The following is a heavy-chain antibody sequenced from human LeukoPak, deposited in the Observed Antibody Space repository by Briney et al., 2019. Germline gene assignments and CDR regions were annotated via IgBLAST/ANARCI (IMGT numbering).Heavy chain of an antibody. J-gene: IGHJ4*02. CDR2: IWFDGSVK. Sequence: GGSLRVSCAASGFTFNTHGLHWVRQAPGKGLEWLAAIWFDGSVKHYSDAVKCRFIISRDNSVNTLYLQRNSLRVEDTATYYWAKDTAIQFLEPAFWGQGTLVTVSS. CDR3: AKDTAIQFLEPAF. D-gene: IGHD3-3*01. CDR1: GFTFNTHG. V-gene: IGHV3-33*06.